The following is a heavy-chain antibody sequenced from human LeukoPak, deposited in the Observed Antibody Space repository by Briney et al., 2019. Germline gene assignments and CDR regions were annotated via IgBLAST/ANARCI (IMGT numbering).Heavy chain of an antibody. V-gene: IGHV3-30-3*01. D-gene: IGHD3-10*01. CDR1: GFTFSSYA. J-gene: IGHJ3*02. CDR2: ISYDGSNK. CDR3: ANTFGEYAFDI. Sequence: GRSLRLSCAASGFTFSSYAMHWVRQAPGKGLEWVAVISYDGSNKYYADSVKGRFTISRDNSKNTLYLQMNSLRAEDTAVYYSANTFGEYAFDIWGQGTMVTVSS.